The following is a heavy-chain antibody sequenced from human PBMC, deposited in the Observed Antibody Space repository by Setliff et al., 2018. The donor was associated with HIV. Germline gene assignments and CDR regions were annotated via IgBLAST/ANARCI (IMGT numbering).Heavy chain of an antibody. CDR1: GYTFTGYY. V-gene: IGHV1-2*02. CDR3: ATHTYYYDSSGYYFDAFDI. J-gene: IGHJ3*02. CDR2: INPNSGGT. Sequence: ASVKVSCKASGYTFTGYYMHWVRQAPGQGLEWMGWINPNSGGTNYAQKFRGRVTMTRDTSISTAYMELSRLRSDDTAVYYCATHTYYYDSSGYYFDAFDIWGQGTMVTVSS. D-gene: IGHD3-22*01.